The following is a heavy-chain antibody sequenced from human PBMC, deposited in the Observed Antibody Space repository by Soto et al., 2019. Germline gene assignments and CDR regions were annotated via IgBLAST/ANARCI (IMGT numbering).Heavy chain of an antibody. CDR2: ISYDGSNK. CDR3: AKDLRAGYHY. CDR1: GFTFSSYG. Sequence: GGSLRLSCAASGFTFSSYGMHWVRQAPGKGLEWVAVISYDGSNKYYADSVKGRFTISRDNSKNTLYLQMNSLRAEDTAVYYCAKDLRAGYHYWGQGTLVTVSS. V-gene: IGHV3-30*18. D-gene: IGHD5-12*01. J-gene: IGHJ4*02.